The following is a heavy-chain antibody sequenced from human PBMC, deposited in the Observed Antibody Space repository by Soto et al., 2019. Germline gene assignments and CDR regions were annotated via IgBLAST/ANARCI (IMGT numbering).Heavy chain of an antibody. D-gene: IGHD3-3*01. CDR1: GYSFTSYW. CDR3: ARRGVFVTTAYHYYRMDF. J-gene: IGHJ6*02. Sequence: LKISCKGSGYSFTSYWIGWVRQMPGKGLEWMGIIYPGDSDTRYSPSFQGQVTISADKSISTAYLQWSSLKASDTAMYYCARRGVFVTTAYHYYRMDFCGQGSTVTGSS. CDR2: IYPGDSDT. V-gene: IGHV5-51*01.